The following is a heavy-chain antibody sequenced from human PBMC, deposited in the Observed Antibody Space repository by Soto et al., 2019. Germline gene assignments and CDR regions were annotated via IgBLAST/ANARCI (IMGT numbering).Heavy chain of an antibody. CDR3: ARENYSGYPCLDY. D-gene: IGHD5-12*01. J-gene: IGHJ4*02. CDR1: GFTFSSYA. Sequence: QVQLVESGGGVVQPGRSLRLSCAASGFTFSSYAMHWVRQAPGKGLEWVAVISYDGSNKYYADSVKGRFTISRDNSKNTLYLQMNSLRAEDTAVYYCARENYSGYPCLDYWGQGTLVTVSS. CDR2: ISYDGSNK. V-gene: IGHV3-30-3*01.